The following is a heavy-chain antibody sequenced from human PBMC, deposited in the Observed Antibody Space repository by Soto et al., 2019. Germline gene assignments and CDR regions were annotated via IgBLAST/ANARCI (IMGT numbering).Heavy chain of an antibody. V-gene: IGHV6-1*01. D-gene: IGHD3-10*01. CDR1: GDSVSSNSAA. CDR2: TYYRSKWYN. Sequence: PSQTLSLTCAISGDSVSSNSAAWNWIRQSPSRGLEWLGRTYYRSKWYNDYAVSVKSRITINSDTSKNQFSLQLNSVTPEDTAVYYCARDVTMVRGVTTQSYYYYGMDVWGQGTTVTVSS. J-gene: IGHJ6*02. CDR3: ARDVTMVRGVTTQSYYYYGMDV.